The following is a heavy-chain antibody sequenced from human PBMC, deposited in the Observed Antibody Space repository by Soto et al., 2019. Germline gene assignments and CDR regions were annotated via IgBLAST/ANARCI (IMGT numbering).Heavy chain of an antibody. CDR3: ARDRTGYSNDFDY. D-gene: IGHD1-26*01. CDR2: ISSSSSYT. J-gene: IGHJ4*02. CDR1: GFTFSDYY. V-gene: IGHV3-11*05. Sequence: QVQLVESGGGLVKPGGSLRLSCAASGFTFSDYYRTWIRQAPGKGLEWVSYISSSSSYTNYADSVKGRFTISRDNSKNSLSLQMNSLRAEDTAVYYCARDRTGYSNDFDYWGQGTLVTVSS.